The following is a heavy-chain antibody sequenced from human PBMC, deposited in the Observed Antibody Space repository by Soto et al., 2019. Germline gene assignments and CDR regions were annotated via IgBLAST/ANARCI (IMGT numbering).Heavy chain of an antibody. V-gene: IGHV3-30*04. CDR3: AGIAAAGNGY. D-gene: IGHD6-13*01. Sequence: QVQLVESGGGVVQPGRSLRLSCAASGFTFSSYAMHWVRQAPGKGLEWVAVIWHDGSNKYYADSVKGRFTISRDNSKNTLYLQMNSLRAEDKAVYYCAGIAAAGNGYWGQGTLVTVSS. CDR1: GFTFSSYA. CDR2: IWHDGSNK. J-gene: IGHJ4*02.